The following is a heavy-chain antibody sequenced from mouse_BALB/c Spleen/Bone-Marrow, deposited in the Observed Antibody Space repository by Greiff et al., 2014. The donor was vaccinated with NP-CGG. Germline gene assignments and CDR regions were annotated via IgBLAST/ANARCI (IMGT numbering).Heavy chain of an antibody. CDR3: ARGYGNYDYWYFDV. CDR2: INPYNGAT. D-gene: IGHD2-1*01. V-gene: IGHV1-31*01. CDR1: GYSFTGYY. J-gene: IGHJ1*01. Sequence: QLQQSGPELVKPGASVKISCKASGYSFTGYYMHWVKQSHVKSLEWIGRINPYNGATSYNQNFKDKASLTVDKSSSTAYMELHSLTSEDSAVYYCARGYGNYDYWYFDVWGAGTTVTVSS.